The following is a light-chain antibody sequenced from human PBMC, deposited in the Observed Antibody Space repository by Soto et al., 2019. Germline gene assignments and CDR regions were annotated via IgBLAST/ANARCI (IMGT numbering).Light chain of an antibody. CDR2: GAS. V-gene: IGKV3-20*01. CDR1: QSINSNY. CDR3: QQYGSSPRT. Sequence: EIVLTQSPGTLSLSPGERATLSCRASQSINSNYLAWYQQNPGQAPRLLIYGASSRATGIPDRFSGSGSGTDFTLTISRLEPEDFAVYYFQQYGSSPRTFGQGTKVEIK. J-gene: IGKJ1*01.